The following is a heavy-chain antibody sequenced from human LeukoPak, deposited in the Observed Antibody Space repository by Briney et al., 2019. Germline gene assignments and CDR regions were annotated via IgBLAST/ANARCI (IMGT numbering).Heavy chain of an antibody. CDR3: TKDQDFRLGSMDH. CDR1: GFIFRTYA. J-gene: IGHJ4*02. CDR2: ITDIGDRA. V-gene: IGHV3-23*01. D-gene: IGHD7-27*01. Sequence: PGGSLRLSCGTSGFIFRTYAMTWVRQAPGKGLEWVSTITDIGDRAFYIDSVRGRSTISRDDSKNTLYLQMNSLRAEDTAVYYCTKDQDFRLGSMDHWGQGTLVTVSS.